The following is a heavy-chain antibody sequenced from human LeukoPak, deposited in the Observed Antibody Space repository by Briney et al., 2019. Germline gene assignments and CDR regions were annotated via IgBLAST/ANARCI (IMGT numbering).Heavy chain of an antibody. D-gene: IGHD6-13*01. J-gene: IGHJ6*02. Sequence: PGGSLRLSCAASGFTFSDSYMSWIRQAPGKGLEWVSYISSSGSTIYYADSVKGRFTISRDNAKNSLYLQMNSLRAEDTAVYYCARPLEAIAAAGTDGMDVWGQGTTVTVSS. CDR3: ARPLEAIAAAGTDGMDV. CDR1: GFTFSDSY. V-gene: IGHV3-11*01. CDR2: ISSSGSTI.